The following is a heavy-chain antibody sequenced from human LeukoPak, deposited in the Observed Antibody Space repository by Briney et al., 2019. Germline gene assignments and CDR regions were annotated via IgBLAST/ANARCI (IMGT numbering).Heavy chain of an antibody. Sequence: SVKVSCKASGGTFSSYAISWVRQAPGQGLEWMGGIIPIFGTANYAQKFQGRVTITTDESTSTAYMELSSLRSEDTAVYYCARDIGELFGWFDHWGQGTLVTVSS. CDR2: IIPIFGTA. CDR3: ARDIGELFGWFDH. J-gene: IGHJ5*02. V-gene: IGHV1-69*05. D-gene: IGHD3-10*01. CDR1: GGTFSSYA.